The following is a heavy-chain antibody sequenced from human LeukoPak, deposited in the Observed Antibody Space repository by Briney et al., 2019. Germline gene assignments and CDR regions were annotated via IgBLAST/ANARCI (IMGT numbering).Heavy chain of an antibody. CDR3: ARGYYDSSGYYSFDI. V-gene: IGHV3-21*01. CDR2: IISSSTYI. J-gene: IGHJ3*02. Sequence: GGSLRLSCAASGFTFSSYAMNWVRQAPGKGLEWVSSIISSSTYISYADSVKGRFTISRDNAKNSVFLQMNSLRAEDTAVYYCARGYYDSSGYYSFDIWGQGTTVTVSS. CDR1: GFTFSSYA. D-gene: IGHD3-22*01.